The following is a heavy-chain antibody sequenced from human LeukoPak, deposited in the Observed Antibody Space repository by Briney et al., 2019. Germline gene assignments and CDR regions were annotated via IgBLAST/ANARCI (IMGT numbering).Heavy chain of an antibody. D-gene: IGHD5-18*01. CDR1: GYTFTGYY. Sequence: ASVKVSCKASGYTFTGYYMHWVRQAPGQGLEWMGWISPNSGGTNYAQKFQGWVTMTRDTSISTAYMELSRLRSDDTAVYYCARSGTAMAHFDYWGQGTLVTVSS. CDR3: ARSGTAMAHFDY. V-gene: IGHV1-2*04. J-gene: IGHJ4*02. CDR2: ISPNSGGT.